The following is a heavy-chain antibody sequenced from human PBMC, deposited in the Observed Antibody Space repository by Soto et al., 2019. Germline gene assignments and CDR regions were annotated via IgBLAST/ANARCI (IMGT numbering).Heavy chain of an antibody. V-gene: IGHV4-4*02. CDR3: ARFTGSSNYYDGMDV. CDR1: CGSINSSNS. CDR2: IYHSGST. D-gene: IGHD6-13*01. Sequence: KPSETLSLTCAVSCGSINSSNSWSWVRQTPVKGLEWVWEIYHSGSTNYNRSLTTRVTISVDKSKNQFSLKMSSVTAADTAVYYCARFTGSSNYYDGMDVWGQGSTVTGAS. J-gene: IGHJ6*01.